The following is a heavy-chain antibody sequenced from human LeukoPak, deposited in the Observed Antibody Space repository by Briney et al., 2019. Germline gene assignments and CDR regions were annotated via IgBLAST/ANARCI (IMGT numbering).Heavy chain of an antibody. CDR1: AFTFSSNW. V-gene: IGHV3-7*01. CDR3: AREDGAGAGTRY. Sequence: GGSLRLSCAASAFTFSSNWMSWVRQAPGKGLEGVANIKQDGSEKYYVGSVKGRFTISRDNAKNSLYLQMNSLRAEDTAVYYCAREDGAGAGTRYWGQGTLVTVSS. CDR2: IKQDGSEK. D-gene: IGHD6-19*01. J-gene: IGHJ4*02.